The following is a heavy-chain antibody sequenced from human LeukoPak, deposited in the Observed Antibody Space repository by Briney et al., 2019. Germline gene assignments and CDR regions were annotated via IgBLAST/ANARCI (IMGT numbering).Heavy chain of an antibody. CDR3: ARDRYYYDTSGYSIFDY. J-gene: IGHJ4*02. CDR1: GGSISNYY. D-gene: IGHD3-22*01. Sequence: PSETLSLTCTVSGGSISNYYWSWIRQPAGRGLEWIGHIYTSGIINYNPSLNSRVTMSVDTSRNQFSLKLNSVTAADTAVYYCARDRYYYDTSGYSIFDYWGQGTLVTVSS. CDR2: IYTSGII. V-gene: IGHV4-4*07.